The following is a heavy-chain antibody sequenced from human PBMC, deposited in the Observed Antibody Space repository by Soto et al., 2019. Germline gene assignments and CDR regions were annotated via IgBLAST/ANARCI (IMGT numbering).Heavy chain of an antibody. D-gene: IGHD4-17*01. V-gene: IGHV5-10-1*04. CDR1: GYSFTNYW. Sequence: PGESLKISCKGSGYSFTNYWISWVRQMPGKGLEWMGRIDPSDSYTIYSPSFQGQVTISADKSISTAYLQWSSLKASDTAMYYCARGAHYGDYVGYWGQGTLVTVSS. J-gene: IGHJ4*02. CDR3: ARGAHYGDYVGY. CDR2: IDPSDSYT.